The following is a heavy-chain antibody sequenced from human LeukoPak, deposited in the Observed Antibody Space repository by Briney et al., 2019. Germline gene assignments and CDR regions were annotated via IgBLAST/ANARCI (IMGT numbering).Heavy chain of an antibody. J-gene: IGHJ1*01. CDR2: ISGSGNTI. Sequence: GGSLRLSCAASGFTFSDFYISWIRQAPGKGLEWVSYISGSGNTIYYDDSVKGRFTISRDNAKNSLYLQMNSLRAEDTAVYYCARDPPSFQHWGQGTLVTVSS. CDR1: GFTFSDFY. CDR3: ARDPPSFQH. V-gene: IGHV3-11*04.